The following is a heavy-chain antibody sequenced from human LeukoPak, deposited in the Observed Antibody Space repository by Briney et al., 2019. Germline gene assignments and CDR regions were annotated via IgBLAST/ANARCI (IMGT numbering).Heavy chain of an antibody. V-gene: IGHV3-7*03. CDR2: IKEDGSKK. J-gene: IGHJ4*02. CDR3: ATPLDYYDSSGYHQGGD. D-gene: IGHD3-22*01. Sequence: GGSLRLSCAASGFTFSSHWMTWVRQAPGRGLEWVANIKEDGSKKNYVDSVKGRFTISRDNAKNSLYLQMNSLRAEDTAVYHCATPLDYYDSSGYHQGGDWGQGTLVTVSS. CDR1: GFTFSSHW.